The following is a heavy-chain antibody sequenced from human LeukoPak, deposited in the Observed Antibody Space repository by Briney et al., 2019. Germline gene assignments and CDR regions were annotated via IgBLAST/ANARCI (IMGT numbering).Heavy chain of an antibody. J-gene: IGHJ4*02. CDR2: IKEDGSEK. V-gene: IGHV3-7*05. D-gene: IGHD3-10*01. CDR1: GFTFSIYW. CDR3: ARLGLLSGSGSLDH. Sequence: GGSLRLSCAASGFTFSIYWMSWVRQAPGTGLEWVANIKEDGSEKYYVDSVKGRFTISRDNAKNSLYLQMNSLRAEDTAVYYCARLGLLSGSGSLDHWGQGTLVTVSS.